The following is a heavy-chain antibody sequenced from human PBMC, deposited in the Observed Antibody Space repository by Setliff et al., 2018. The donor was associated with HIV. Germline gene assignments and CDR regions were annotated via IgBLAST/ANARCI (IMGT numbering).Heavy chain of an antibody. V-gene: IGHV4-59*01. Sequence: TLSLTCTVSGGSISSYYWSWIRQPPEKGLEWIGYIYDRGGTNYNPSLKSRVTISLDTSKNQFSLKLNSVTAADAAVYYCARVNGYYYGSGSYSWFDPWGQGTLVTVSS. CDR3: ARVNGYYYGSGSYSWFDP. CDR2: IYDRGGT. CDR1: GGSISSYY. D-gene: IGHD3-10*01. J-gene: IGHJ5*02.